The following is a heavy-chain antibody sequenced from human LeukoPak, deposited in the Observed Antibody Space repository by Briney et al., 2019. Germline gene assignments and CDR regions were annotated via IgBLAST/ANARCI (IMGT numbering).Heavy chain of an antibody. Sequence: PSETLSLTCTVSGGSISSSSYYWGWIRQPPGKGLEWIGSIYYSGSTYYNPSLKSRVTISVDTSKNQFSLKLSSVTAADTAVYYCARRRSDNWSDYFDYWGQGTLVTVSS. D-gene: IGHD5-24*01. J-gene: IGHJ4*02. CDR3: ARRRSDNWSDYFDY. CDR2: IYYSGST. CDR1: GGSISSSSYY. V-gene: IGHV4-39*01.